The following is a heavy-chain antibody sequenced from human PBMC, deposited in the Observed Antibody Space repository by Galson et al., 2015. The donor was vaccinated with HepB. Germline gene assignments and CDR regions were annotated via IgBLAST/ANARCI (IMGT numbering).Heavy chain of an antibody. CDR3: ATGVVVPAAMNAFDI. J-gene: IGHJ3*02. Sequence: SVKVSCKVSGYTLTELSMHWVRQAPGKGLEWMGGFDPEDGETIYAQKFQGRVTMTEDTSTDTAYMELSSLRSEDTAVYYCATGVVVPAAMNAFDIWGQGTMVTVSS. CDR1: GYTLTELS. V-gene: IGHV1-24*01. D-gene: IGHD2-2*01. CDR2: FDPEDGET.